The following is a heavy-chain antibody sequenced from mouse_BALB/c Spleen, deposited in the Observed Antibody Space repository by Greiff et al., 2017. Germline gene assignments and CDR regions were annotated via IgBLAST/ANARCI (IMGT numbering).Heavy chain of an antibody. Sequence: QVHVKQSGAELVRPGVSVKISCKGSGYTFTDYAMHWVKQSHAKSLEWIGVISTYYGDASYNQKFKGKATMTVDKSSSTAYMELARLTSEDSAIYYCARRGNYYYAMDYWGQGTSVTVSS. CDR3: ARRGNYYYAMDY. J-gene: IGHJ4*01. D-gene: IGHD1-1*01. CDR1: GYTFTDYA. V-gene: IGHV1S137*01. CDR2: ISTYYGDA.